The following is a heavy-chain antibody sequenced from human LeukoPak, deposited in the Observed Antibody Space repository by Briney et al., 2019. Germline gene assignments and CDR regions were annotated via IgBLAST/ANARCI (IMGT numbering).Heavy chain of an antibody. Sequence: GGSLRLSCAASRFTISSYAMSWVRQAPGKGLEWVSGISGSSGSTYYADSVKGRFTIARDNSKTTLYLQMNSLRAEDTAVYYCAKDLSKELLYRRGKYYFDYWGQGTLATVSS. V-gene: IGHV3-23*01. D-gene: IGHD3-3*01. J-gene: IGHJ4*02. CDR1: RFTISSYA. CDR2: ISGSSGST. CDR3: AKDLSKELLYRRGKYYFDY.